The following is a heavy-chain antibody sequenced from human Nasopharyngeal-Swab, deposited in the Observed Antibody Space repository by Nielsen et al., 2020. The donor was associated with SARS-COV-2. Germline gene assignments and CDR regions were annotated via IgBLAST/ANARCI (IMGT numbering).Heavy chain of an antibody. V-gene: IGHV3-7*03. Sequence: GGSLRLSCAASGFTFSNYWMTWVRQAPGQGLEWVANIKEDGSEKSYVDSVKGRFTISRDNAKSSLSLQINSLRGEDTAVYYCARGEWRWRYWGRGTLVTVSS. J-gene: IGHJ4*02. CDR3: ARGEWRWRY. CDR1: GFTFSNYW. CDR2: IKEDGSEK. D-gene: IGHD3-3*01.